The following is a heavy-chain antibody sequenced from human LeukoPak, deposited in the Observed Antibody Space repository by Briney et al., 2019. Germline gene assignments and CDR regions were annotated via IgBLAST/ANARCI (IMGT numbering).Heavy chain of an antibody. V-gene: IGHV3-15*07. CDR3: AKAQVGPAYYFDY. J-gene: IGHJ4*02. CDR1: GFTFSNAW. Sequence: GGSLRLSCAASGFTFSNAWMNGVRQAPGRGVEGCGRIKSKTDGGTTDYAAPVKGRFTISRDDSKNTLYLQMNSLRAEDTAVYYCAKAQVGPAYYFDYWGQGTLVTVSS. CDR2: IKSKTDGGTT.